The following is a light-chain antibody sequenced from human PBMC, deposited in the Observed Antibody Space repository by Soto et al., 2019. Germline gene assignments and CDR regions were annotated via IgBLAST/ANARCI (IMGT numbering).Light chain of an antibody. CDR2: AAS. V-gene: IGKV3-15*01. CDR3: QHYINWPPLT. CDR1: QSVGSA. J-gene: IGKJ4*01. Sequence: EIVLTQSPATLSVSPGETATLSCRSSQSVGSAVAWYQHRPGQAPRLLIVAASIRATGVPGRFSGGGSGTAFTLTISGLQSEDFAVYYCQHYINWPPLTFGGGTTVDIK.